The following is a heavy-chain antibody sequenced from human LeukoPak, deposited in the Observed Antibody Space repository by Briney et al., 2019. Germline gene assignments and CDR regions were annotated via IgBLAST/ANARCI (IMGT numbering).Heavy chain of an antibody. CDR2: IYYSGST. Sequence: SETLSLTCSVSGGSISSSSYYWGWIRQPPGKGLEWIGSIYYSGSTHYNPSLKSRVTISVDTSKNQFSLNLSSVTAADTAVYFCARIVVVVVAATPDYWGQGTLVTVSS. CDR3: ARIVVVVVAATPDY. J-gene: IGHJ4*02. V-gene: IGHV4-39*01. CDR1: GGSISSSSYY. D-gene: IGHD2-15*01.